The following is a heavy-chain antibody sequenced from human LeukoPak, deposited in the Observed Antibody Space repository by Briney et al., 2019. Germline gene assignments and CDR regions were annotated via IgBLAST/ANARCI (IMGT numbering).Heavy chain of an antibody. CDR2: IRYNGSNK. Sequence: GGSLRLSCAASGFTFSSYGMHWVRQAPGKGLEWVAFIRYNGSNKYYADSVKGRFTISRDNSKNTLYLQMNSLRGDDTAIYYCATYNSVNAREFQYWGQGTLVTVPS. CDR3: ATYNSVNAREFQY. J-gene: IGHJ1*01. D-gene: IGHD5/OR15-5a*01. CDR1: GFTFSSYG. V-gene: IGHV3-30*02.